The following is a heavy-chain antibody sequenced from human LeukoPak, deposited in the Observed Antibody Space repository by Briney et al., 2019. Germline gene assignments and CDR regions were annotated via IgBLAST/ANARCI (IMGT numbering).Heavy chain of an antibody. CDR1: GFTFSSYS. Sequence: GGSLRLSCAASGFTFSSYSMSWVRQAPGKGLEWVSGIGSNSVPTVYADSVKGRFTISRDNSKSMLYLQMDSLRVEDTAVYYCAKHCSGYCNTASEKRFDPWGQGTLVTVSS. CDR3: AKHCSGYCNTASEKRFDP. J-gene: IGHJ5*02. V-gene: IGHV3-23*01. CDR2: IGSNSVPT. D-gene: IGHD2-2*03.